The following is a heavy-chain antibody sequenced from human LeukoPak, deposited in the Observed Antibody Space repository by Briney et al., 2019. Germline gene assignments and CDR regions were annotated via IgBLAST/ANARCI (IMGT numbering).Heavy chain of an antibody. V-gene: IGHV3-33*01. D-gene: IGHD2-2*01. J-gene: IGHJ4*02. Sequence: GRSLGLSCAASGFPFTSYGMHWVRQAPGKGLEWVAVIWYDGSNKYYADSVKGRFTISRDNSKNTLYLQMNSLRAEDTAVYYCARDDLGYCSSSSCYGVDYGGQGTRVTV. CDR1: GFPFTSYG. CDR3: ARDDLGYCSSSSCYGVDY. CDR2: IWYDGSNK.